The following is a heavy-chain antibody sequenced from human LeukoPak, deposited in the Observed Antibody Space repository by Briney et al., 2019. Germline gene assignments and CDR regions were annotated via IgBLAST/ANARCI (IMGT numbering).Heavy chain of an antibody. CDR1: GFTFNIYW. CDR2: INQDGSEK. V-gene: IGHV3-7*02. J-gene: IGHJ4*02. Sequence: GGTLRLSCAAAGFTFNIYWMYCVRQAPGKGLEWVANINQDGSEKYYVDSVKGRFTISRDNAKNSLYLQMNSLRAEDTAVYYCATAEWYKFDYWGQGTLVTVSS. D-gene: IGHD1-1*01. CDR3: ATAEWYKFDY.